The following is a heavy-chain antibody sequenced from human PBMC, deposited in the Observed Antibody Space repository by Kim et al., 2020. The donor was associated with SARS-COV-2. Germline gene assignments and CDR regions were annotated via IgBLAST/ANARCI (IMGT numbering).Heavy chain of an antibody. CDR2: TFYRSKLYN. J-gene: IGHJ4*02. CDR1: GDSVSSNSAA. V-gene: IGHV6-1*01. Sequence: SQTLSLTCAISGDSVSSNSAAWNWVRQSPSRGLEWLGRTFYRSKLYNEYALSVKSRITINPDTSKNQFSLQLNSVTPEDTALYYCAREDYGGVSRGFDYWGQGTLVTVYS. CDR3: AREDYGGVSRGFDY. D-gene: IGHD4-17*01.